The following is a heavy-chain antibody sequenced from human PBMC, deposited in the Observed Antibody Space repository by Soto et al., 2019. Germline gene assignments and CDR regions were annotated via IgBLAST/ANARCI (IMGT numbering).Heavy chain of an antibody. J-gene: IGHJ4*02. CDR3: AKGAEGYVVSSLDS. Sequence: GGSLRLSCAASGFTVSSNYMSWVRQAPGKGLEWVSVIYSGGSTYYADSVKGRFTISRDNSKNTLYLQMNSLRAEDTAVYYCAKGAEGYVVSSLDSWGQGTLVTVSS. CDR2: IYSGGST. CDR1: GFTVSSNY. D-gene: IGHD5-12*01. V-gene: IGHV3-53*01.